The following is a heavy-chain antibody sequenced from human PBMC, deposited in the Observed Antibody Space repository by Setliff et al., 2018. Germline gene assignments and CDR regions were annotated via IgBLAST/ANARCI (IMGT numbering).Heavy chain of an antibody. CDR1: GDSIINYY. CDR3: ARTRYGLGGRPY. Sequence: SETLSLTCTVSGDSIINYYWSWIRQPPGKGLEWIGDIYSSGNTNYNPSLKSRVTLSLDTPKNQSSLRLSSVTAADTAVYYCARTRYGLGGRPYWGQGTLVTVS. D-gene: IGHD2-15*01. CDR2: IYSSGNT. V-gene: IGHV4-59*01. J-gene: IGHJ4*02.